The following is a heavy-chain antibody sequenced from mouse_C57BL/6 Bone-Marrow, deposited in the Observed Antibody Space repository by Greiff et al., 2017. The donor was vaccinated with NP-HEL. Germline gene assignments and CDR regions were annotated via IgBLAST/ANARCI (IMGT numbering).Heavy chain of an antibody. CDR3: ARDAPTTVVASYWYFDV. J-gene: IGHJ1*03. CDR1: GFTFSDFY. D-gene: IGHD1-1*01. Sequence: EVQVVESGGGLVQSGRSLRLSCATSGFTFSDFYMEWVRQAPGKGLEWIAASRNKANDYTTEYSASVKGRFIVSRDTSQSILYLQMNALRAEDTAIYYCARDAPTTVVASYWYFDVWGTGTTVTVSS. V-gene: IGHV7-1*01. CDR2: SRNKANDYTT.